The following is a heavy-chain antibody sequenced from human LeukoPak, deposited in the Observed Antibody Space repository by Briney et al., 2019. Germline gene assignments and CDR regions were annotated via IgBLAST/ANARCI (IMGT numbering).Heavy chain of an antibody. Sequence: SETLSLTCAVYGGSFRGYYWSWIRQPPGKGLEWIGEINHSGSTNYNPSLKSRVTISVDTSKNQFSLKLSSVTAADTAVYYCARRKGTSGWSWGSPYYFDYWGQGTLVTVSS. V-gene: IGHV4-34*01. D-gene: IGHD6-19*01. CDR1: GGSFRGYY. J-gene: IGHJ4*02. CDR2: INHSGST. CDR3: ARRKGTSGWSWGSPYYFDY.